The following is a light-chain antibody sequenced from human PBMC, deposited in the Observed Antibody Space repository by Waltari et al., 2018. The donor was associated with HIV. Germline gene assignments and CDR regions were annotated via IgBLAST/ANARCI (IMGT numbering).Light chain of an antibody. V-gene: IGLV1-51*02. CDR3: GTWDTSLSVGV. Sequence: QSVLTQPPSLSAAPGQRVTISCSGSSSNLAKNYVSWYQQLPGTAPKLLIYENDKRPSGIPDRFSGSQSGTSATLGITGLQTGDEADYYCGTWDTSLSVGVFGGGTKLTVL. J-gene: IGLJ3*02. CDR2: END. CDR1: SSNLAKNY.